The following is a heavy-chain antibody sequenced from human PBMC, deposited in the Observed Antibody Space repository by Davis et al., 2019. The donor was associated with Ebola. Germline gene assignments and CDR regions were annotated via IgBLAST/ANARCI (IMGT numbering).Heavy chain of an antibody. Sequence: ASVKVSCKASGYTFTSYGISWVRQAPGQGLEWMGWISAYNGNTNYAQKLQGRVTMTTDTSTSTAYMELRSLRSDDTAVYYCARNLYSSGWYYFDYWGQGTLVTVSS. CDR2: ISAYNGNT. CDR1: GYTFTSYG. D-gene: IGHD6-19*01. V-gene: IGHV1-18*01. J-gene: IGHJ4*02. CDR3: ARNLYSSGWYYFDY.